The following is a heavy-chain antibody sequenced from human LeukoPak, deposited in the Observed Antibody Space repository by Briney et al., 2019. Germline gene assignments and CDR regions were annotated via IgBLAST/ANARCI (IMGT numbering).Heavy chain of an antibody. CDR1: GFKFKTYW. CDR2: IKQDGSEE. J-gene: IGHJ6*03. Sequence: GGSLRLSCAASGFKFKTYWMSWVRQAPGKGLEWVAYIKQDGSEESCVGSVKGRFTISRDNTKNSVYLEMNSLRAEDMAVYYCARGHYNMDVWGQGTTVIVSS. V-gene: IGHV3-7*03. CDR3: ARGHYNMDV.